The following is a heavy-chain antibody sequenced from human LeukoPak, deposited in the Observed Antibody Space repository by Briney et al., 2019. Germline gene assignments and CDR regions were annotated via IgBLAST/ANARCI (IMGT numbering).Heavy chain of an antibody. CDR3: ARMFGGNYYGYYFDY. Sequence: PGGSLRLSCAASGFTVSSNYMSWVRQAPGKGLECVSILYSGGMTYYADSVKGRFTISTDTSKNTVNLQMNSLRAEDTAIYYCARMFGGNYYGYYFDYWGQGSMLTVSS. J-gene: IGHJ4*02. V-gene: IGHV3-53*01. CDR1: GFTVSSNY. D-gene: IGHD1-26*01. CDR2: LYSGGMT.